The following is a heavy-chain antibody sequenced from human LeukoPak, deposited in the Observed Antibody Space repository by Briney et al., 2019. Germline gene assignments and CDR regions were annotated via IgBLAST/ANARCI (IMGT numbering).Heavy chain of an antibody. J-gene: IGHJ4*02. CDR2: ISWNSGSI. CDR1: GFTFDDYA. V-gene: IGHV3-9*01. D-gene: IGHD1-26*01. CDR3: AKERVGAGIDY. Sequence: GGSLRLSCAVSGFTFDDYAMHWVRQAPGKGLEWVSGISWNSGSIGYADSVKGRFTISRDNAKNSLYLQMNSLRAEDTALYYCAKERVGAGIDYWGQGTLVTVSS.